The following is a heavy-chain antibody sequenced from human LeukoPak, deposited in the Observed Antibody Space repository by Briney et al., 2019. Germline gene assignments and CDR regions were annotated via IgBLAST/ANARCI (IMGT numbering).Heavy chain of an antibody. V-gene: IGHV4-39*07. CDR1: GGSISTANYY. CDR3: ASVNADGYVRERFGY. D-gene: IGHD5-24*01. Sequence: SETLSLTCTVSGGSISTANYYWGWIRQPPGKGLEWIGSIYHSGSAFYNPSLKSRVTTSVDTSKNQFSLKLTSVTAADTAVYYCASVNADGYVRERFGYWGQGTLVTVSS. J-gene: IGHJ4*02. CDR2: IYHSGSA.